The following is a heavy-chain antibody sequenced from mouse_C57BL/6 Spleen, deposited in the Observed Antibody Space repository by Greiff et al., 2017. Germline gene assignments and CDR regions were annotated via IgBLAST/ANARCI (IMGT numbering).Heavy chain of an antibody. CDR3: ARREGYYAMDY. Sequence: EVKLMESGGDLVKPGGSLKLSCAASGFTFSSYGMSWVRQTPDKRLEWVATISSGGSYTYYPDSVKGRFTISRDNAKNTLYLQMSSLKSEDTAMXYCARREGYYAMDYWGQGTSVTVSS. V-gene: IGHV5-6*02. CDR1: GFTFSSYG. J-gene: IGHJ4*01. CDR2: ISSGGSYT.